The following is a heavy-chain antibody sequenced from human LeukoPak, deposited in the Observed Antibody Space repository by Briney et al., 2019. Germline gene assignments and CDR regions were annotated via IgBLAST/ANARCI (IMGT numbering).Heavy chain of an antibody. D-gene: IGHD5-18*01. V-gene: IGHV3-30-3*01. CDR1: GFTFSSSA. CDR3: ARDPYSYSYGYLGVFDY. J-gene: IGHJ4*02. Sequence: PGGSLRLSCAASGFTFSSSAMHWVRQAPDKGLEWVAVISYDGSNKYYADSVKGRFTISRDNSKNTLYLQMNSLRADDTAVYYCARDPYSYSYGYLGVFDYWGQGTLVTVSS. CDR2: ISYDGSNK.